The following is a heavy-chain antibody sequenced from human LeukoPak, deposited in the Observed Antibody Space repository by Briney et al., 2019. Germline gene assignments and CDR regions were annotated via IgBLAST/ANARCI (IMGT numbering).Heavy chain of an antibody. D-gene: IGHD3-3*01. CDR2: IYSGGST. CDR3: ARVYDFWSGYYLDY. J-gene: IGHJ4*02. Sequence: GGSLRLSCAASGFTVSSNYMSWVRQAPGKGLEWASVIYSGGSTYYADPVKGRFTISRDNSKNTLYLQMNSLRAEDTAVYYCARVYDFWSGYYLDYWGQGTLVTVSS. CDR1: GFTVSSNY. V-gene: IGHV3-66*02.